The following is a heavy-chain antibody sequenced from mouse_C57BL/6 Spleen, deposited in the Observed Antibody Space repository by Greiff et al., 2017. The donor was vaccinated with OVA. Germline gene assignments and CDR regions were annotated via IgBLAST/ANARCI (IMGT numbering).Heavy chain of an antibody. V-gene: IGHV7-1*01. CDR1: GFTFSDFD. J-gene: IGHJ3*01. CDR3: ARDAGGD. CDR2: SRNKANDYTT. Sequence: EVQGVESGGGLVQSGRSLRLSCATSGFTFSDFDMEWVRQAPGKGLEWIAASRNKANDYTTEYSASVKGRFIVSRDTSQSILYIQMNALRAEDTAIYYCARDAGGDWGQGTLVTVSA.